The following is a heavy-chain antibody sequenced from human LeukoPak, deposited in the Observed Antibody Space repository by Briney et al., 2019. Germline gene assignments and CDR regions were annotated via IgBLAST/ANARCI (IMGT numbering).Heavy chain of an antibody. Sequence: PSETLSLTCAVYGGSFSGYYWSWIRQPPGKGLEWIGEINHSGSTNYNPSLKSRVTISVDTSKNQFSLKLSSVTAADTAVYYCARGLGGYSGYAFDYWGQGTLVTVCS. CDR3: ARGLGGYSGYAFDY. CDR2: INHSGST. J-gene: IGHJ4*02. D-gene: IGHD5-12*01. CDR1: GGSFSGYY. V-gene: IGHV4-34*01.